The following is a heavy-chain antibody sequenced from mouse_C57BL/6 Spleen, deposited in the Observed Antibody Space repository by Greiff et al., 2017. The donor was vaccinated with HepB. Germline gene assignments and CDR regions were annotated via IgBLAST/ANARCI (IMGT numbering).Heavy chain of an antibody. CDR2: IFPGSGST. CDR1: GYTFTDYY. Sequence: VQLQQSGPELVKPGASVKISCKASGYTFTDYYINWVKQRPGQGLEWIGWIFPGSGSTYYNEKFKGKATLTVDKSSSTAYMLRSSLTSEDSAVYFCARSRANWDYWGQGTTLTVSS. J-gene: IGHJ2*01. D-gene: IGHD4-1*01. V-gene: IGHV1-75*01. CDR3: ARSRANWDY.